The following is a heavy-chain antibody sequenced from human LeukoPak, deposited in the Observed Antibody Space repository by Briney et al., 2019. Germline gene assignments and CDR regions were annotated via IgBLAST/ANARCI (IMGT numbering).Heavy chain of an antibody. CDR2: ISSSSTI. CDR3: AREPRGAYFDY. V-gene: IGHV3-48*01. Sequence: PGGSLRLSCAASGFTFSSYSMNWDRQAPGKGLEWVSYISSSSTIYYADSVKGRFTISRDNAKNSLYLQMNSLRAEDTAVYYCAREPRGAYFDYWGQGTLVTVSS. CDR1: GFTFSSYS. J-gene: IGHJ4*02. D-gene: IGHD3-10*01.